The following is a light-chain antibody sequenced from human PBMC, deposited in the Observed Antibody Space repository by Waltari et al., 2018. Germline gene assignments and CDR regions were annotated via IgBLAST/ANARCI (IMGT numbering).Light chain of an antibody. CDR2: AAS. CDR1: QSVSSSY. V-gene: IGKV3-20*01. CDR3: QQYGSSPYT. Sequence: EIVLTQSPGTLSLSPGERDTPACRASQSVSSSYLAWYQQKPAQAPRLLIYAASGRATGIPYRFSGSGSGTDFTLTISRLEPEDFAVYYCQQYGSSPYTFGQGTKLEIK. J-gene: IGKJ2*01.